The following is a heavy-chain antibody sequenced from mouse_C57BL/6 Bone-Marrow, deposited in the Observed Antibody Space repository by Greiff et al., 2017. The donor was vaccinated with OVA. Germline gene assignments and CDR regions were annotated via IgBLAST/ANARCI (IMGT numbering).Heavy chain of an antibody. CDR2: INPNNGGT. J-gene: IGHJ4*01. V-gene: IGHV1-26*01. CDR3: ARAVIYYYGHYYAMDY. D-gene: IGHD1-1*01. Sequence: EVQLQQSGPELVKPGASVKISCKASGYTFTDYYMNWVKQSHGKSLEWIGDINPNNGGTSYNQKFKGKATLTVDKSSSTAYMELRSLTSEDSAVYYCARAVIYYYGHYYAMDYWGQGTSVTVSS. CDR1: GYTFTDYY.